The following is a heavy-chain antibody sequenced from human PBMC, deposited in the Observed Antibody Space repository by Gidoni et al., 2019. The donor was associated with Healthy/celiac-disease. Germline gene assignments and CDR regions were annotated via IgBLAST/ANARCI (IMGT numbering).Heavy chain of an antibody. CDR1: GGSVSSGSYY. J-gene: IGHJ5*02. D-gene: IGHD6-13*01. CDR3: ARGIGSSWYGSTSGWFDP. CDR2: IYYSGST. V-gene: IGHV4-61*01. Sequence: QVQLQESGPGLVKPSETLSLTCTVSGGSVSSGSYYWSWIRQPPGKGLEWIGYIYYSGSTNYNPSLKSRVTISVDTSKNQFSLKLSSVTAADTAVYYCARGIGSSWYGSTSGWFDPWGQGTLVTVSS.